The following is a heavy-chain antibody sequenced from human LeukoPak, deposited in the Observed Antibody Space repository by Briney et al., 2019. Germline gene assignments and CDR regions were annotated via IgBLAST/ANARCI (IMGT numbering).Heavy chain of an antibody. CDR2: IIPIFGTA. CDR1: GGTFISYA. V-gene: IGHV1-69*13. Sequence: ASVKVSCKASGGTFISYAISWVRQAPGQGLEWMGGIIPIFGTANYEQKFQGRVTITADESTSTAYMELSRLRSEDTAVYYCARTHRAGIAVAGTDYWGQGTLVTVSS. CDR3: ARTHRAGIAVAGTDY. J-gene: IGHJ4*02. D-gene: IGHD6-19*01.